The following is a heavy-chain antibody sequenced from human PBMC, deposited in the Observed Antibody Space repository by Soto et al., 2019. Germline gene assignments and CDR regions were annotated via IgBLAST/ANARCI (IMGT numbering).Heavy chain of an antibody. D-gene: IGHD6-13*01. Sequence: SETLSLTCTVSGGSISSYFYICFRHPPVKGLEWIGSVYYTGTTDYNPSLKSRVTISVDTSKTQFSLNLRSVTAADTAVYYCARDLAAVPRAFDYWGRGTLVTVSS. V-gene: IGHV4-59*01. J-gene: IGHJ4*02. CDR1: GGSISSYF. CDR2: VYYTGTT. CDR3: ARDLAAVPRAFDY.